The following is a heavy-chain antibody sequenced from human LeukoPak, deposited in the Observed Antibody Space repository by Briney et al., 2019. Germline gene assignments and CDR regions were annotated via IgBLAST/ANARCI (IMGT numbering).Heavy chain of an antibody. V-gene: IGHV3-43*01. CDR2: AGWAGGAT. CDR3: AKELDTMFFDY. CDR1: GFNFDRYT. Sequence: GGSLRLSCATSGFNFDRYTIHWVRQAPGKGLEWVSLAGWAGGATYYSDSVRGRFTISKDSGKNSVYLQMNSLTTDDTAFYFCAKELDTMFFDYWGQGALVTVSS. J-gene: IGHJ4*02. D-gene: IGHD3-10*02.